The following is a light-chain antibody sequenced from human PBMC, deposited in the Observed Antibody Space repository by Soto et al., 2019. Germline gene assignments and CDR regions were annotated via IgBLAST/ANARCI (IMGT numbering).Light chain of an antibody. CDR2: WAS. Sequence: DIVMTQSPDSLAVSLGERATINCKSSQSVLYSSNNKNYLAWYQQKPGQPPKLLIYWASTRESGVPDRFSGSGSGTDFTLTISSLQAEDVAVYYCQQYYSIPPLFTFGPGTKVDIK. J-gene: IGKJ3*01. CDR1: QSVLYSSNNKNY. V-gene: IGKV4-1*01. CDR3: QQYYSIPPLFT.